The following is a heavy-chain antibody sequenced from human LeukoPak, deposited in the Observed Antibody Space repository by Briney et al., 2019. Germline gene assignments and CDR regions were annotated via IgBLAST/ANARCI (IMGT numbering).Heavy chain of an antibody. CDR3: ARGTAAGTFDP. Sequence: PSETLSLTCAVYGGSFSGYYWSWIRQPPGKGLEWTGEINHSGSTNYNPSLKSRVTISVDTSKNQFSLKLSSVTAADTAVYYCARGTAAGTFDPWGQGTLVTVSS. CDR1: GGSFSGYY. V-gene: IGHV4-34*01. CDR2: INHSGST. J-gene: IGHJ5*02. D-gene: IGHD6-13*01.